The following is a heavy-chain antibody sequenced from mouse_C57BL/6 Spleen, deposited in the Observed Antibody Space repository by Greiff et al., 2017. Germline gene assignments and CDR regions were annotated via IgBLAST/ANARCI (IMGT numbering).Heavy chain of an antibody. V-gene: IGHV1-66*01. CDR1: GYSFTSYY. J-gene: IGHJ3*01. CDR2: IYPGSGNT. Sequence: QVHVKQSGPELVKPGASVKISCKASGYSFTSYYIHWVKQRPGQGLECIGWIYPGSGNTKYNEKFKGKATLTADTSSGTAYMQLSSLTSEDSAVYYCTREGGDWFAFWGQGTLVTVSA. CDR3: TREGGDWFAF.